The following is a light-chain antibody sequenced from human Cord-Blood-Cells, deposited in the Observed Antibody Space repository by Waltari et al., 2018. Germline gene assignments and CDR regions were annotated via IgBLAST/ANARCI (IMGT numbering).Light chain of an antibody. CDR3: QQYDNLPYS. CDR2: DAS. V-gene: IGKV1-33*01. Sequence: IQITKSPSYLCPSVGDRVPITCQASQDISNYLNWYQQKPGKAPKLLIYDASNFETGVPSRFSGSRSGTDFTFTISSLQPEDIATYYCQQYDNLPYSFGQGTKLEIK. J-gene: IGKJ2*03. CDR1: QDISNY.